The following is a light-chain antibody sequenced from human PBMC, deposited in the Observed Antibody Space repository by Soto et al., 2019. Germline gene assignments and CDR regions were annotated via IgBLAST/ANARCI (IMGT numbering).Light chain of an antibody. CDR1: QSVDIN. J-gene: IGKJ3*01. Sequence: EIVMTQSPATLSVSPGERATLSCRASQSVDINLAWYQQKPGQAPRLLIYGSSTRATGIPARFSGSGSGTEFTLTISSLQSEDFAVYDCQQYNNWPRTFGPGTKVDIK. V-gene: IGKV3-15*01. CDR2: GSS. CDR3: QQYNNWPRT.